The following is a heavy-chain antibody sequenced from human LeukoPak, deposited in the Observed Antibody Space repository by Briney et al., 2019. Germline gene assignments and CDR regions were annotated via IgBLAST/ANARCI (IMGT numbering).Heavy chain of an antibody. CDR2: NYYSGST. CDR1: GGSISSYY. D-gene: IGHD6-13*01. CDR3: ARAMGDGSSWQYYYYYYMDV. V-gene: IGHV4-59*01. Sequence: KPSETLSLTCTVSGGSISSYYWSWIRQPPGKGLEWIGYNYYSGSTNYNPSLKSRVTISVDTSKNQFSLKLSSVTAADTAVYYCARAMGDGSSWQYYYYYYMDVWGKGTTVTVSS. J-gene: IGHJ6*03.